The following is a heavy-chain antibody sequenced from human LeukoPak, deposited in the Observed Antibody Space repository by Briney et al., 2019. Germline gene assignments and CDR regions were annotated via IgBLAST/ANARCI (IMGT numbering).Heavy chain of an antibody. Sequence: ASVKVSCKASGYTFTGYYMHWVRQAPGQGLEWMGWINPNSGGTNYAQKFQGRVTMTRDTSTSTAYMELRSLRSDDTAVYYCARTYYYGSGSYYNQFDYWGQGTLVTVSS. V-gene: IGHV1-2*02. CDR1: GYTFTGYY. D-gene: IGHD3-10*01. J-gene: IGHJ4*02. CDR2: INPNSGGT. CDR3: ARTYYYGSGSYYNQFDY.